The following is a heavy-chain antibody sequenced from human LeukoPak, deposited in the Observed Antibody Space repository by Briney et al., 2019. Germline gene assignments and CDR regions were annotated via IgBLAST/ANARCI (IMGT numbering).Heavy chain of an antibody. D-gene: IGHD6-13*01. V-gene: IGHV4-38-2*02. CDR3: ARGLPGYSSSWRPRTNWFDP. CDR2: IFHSGRA. Sequence: SETLSLTCTVSGYSITSDYFWGWLRQTPGKGLEWFGSIFHSGRAYYSPSLKSRVTISVDTSKNQFSLKLSSVTAADTAVYYCARGLPGYSSSWRPRTNWFDPWGQGTLVTVSS. J-gene: IGHJ5*02. CDR1: GYSITSDYF.